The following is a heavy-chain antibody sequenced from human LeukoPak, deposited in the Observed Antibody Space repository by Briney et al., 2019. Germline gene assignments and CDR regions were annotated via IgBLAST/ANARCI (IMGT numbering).Heavy chain of an antibody. D-gene: IGHD1-7*01. J-gene: IGHJ6*02. CDR1: GYTFTSYG. V-gene: IGHV1-69*13. CDR2: IIPIFGTA. CDR3: ASRGVDWNYAALIEYYGMDV. Sequence: SVKVSCKASGYTFTSYGISWVRQAPGQGLEWMGGIIPIFGTANYAQKFQGRVTITADESTSTAYMELSSLRSEDTAVYYCASRGVDWNYAALIEYYGMDVWGQGTTVTVSS.